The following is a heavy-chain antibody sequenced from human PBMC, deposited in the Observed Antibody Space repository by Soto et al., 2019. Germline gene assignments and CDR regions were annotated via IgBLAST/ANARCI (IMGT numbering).Heavy chain of an antibody. Sequence: SETLSLTCAVSGSSINSDYYWGGSRHPPGKGMEWIGSVDHSGNTNYNPSLKSRVSISVDTSKNQLSLNLTSVTAADTAVYYCARAPMVLSRSYFDSWGQGTPVTVSS. CDR1: GSSINSDYY. V-gene: IGHV4-38-2*01. D-gene: IGHD2-8*01. CDR2: VDHSGNT. J-gene: IGHJ4*02. CDR3: ARAPMVLSRSYFDS.